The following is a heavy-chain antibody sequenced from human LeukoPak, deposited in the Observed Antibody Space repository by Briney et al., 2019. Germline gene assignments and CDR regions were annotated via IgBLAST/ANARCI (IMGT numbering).Heavy chain of an antibody. CDR2: ISSSSSTI. CDR1: GFTFSTSG. D-gene: IGHD6-13*01. Sequence: GGSLRLSCAASGFTFSTSGMNWVRQAPGKGLEWVSYISSSSSTIYYADSVKGRFTISRDNAKNLMYLQMNSLRAEDTAVYYCARGTAAVYFDHWGQGILVTVSS. V-gene: IGHV3-48*04. J-gene: IGHJ4*02. CDR3: ARGTAAVYFDH.